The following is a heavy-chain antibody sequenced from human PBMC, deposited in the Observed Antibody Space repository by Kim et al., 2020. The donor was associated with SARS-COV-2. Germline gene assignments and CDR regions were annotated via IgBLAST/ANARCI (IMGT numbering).Heavy chain of an antibody. CDR1: GGSISSYY. Sequence: SETLSLTCTVSGGSISSYYWSWIRQPPGKGLEWIGYIYYSGSTNYNPSLKSRVIISVETSKNKSSLKLSSVTAADTAVYYCAREGPGGKVRGTGIDYWG. CDR3: AREGPGGKVRGTGIDY. J-gene: IGHJ4*01. CDR2: IYYSGST. D-gene: IGHD3-10*01. V-gene: IGHV4-59*01.